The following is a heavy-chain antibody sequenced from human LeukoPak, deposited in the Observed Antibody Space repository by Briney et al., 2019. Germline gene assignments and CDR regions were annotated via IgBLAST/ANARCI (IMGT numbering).Heavy chain of an antibody. D-gene: IGHD5-18*01. Sequence: PSETLSLTCTVSGGSISSSSYYWGWIRQPPGKGLEWIGSIYYSGSTYYNPPLKTRVTISVDTSKTQFSLKVNSVTAVDTAVYYCARGTVDTVIDNWGQGTLVTVSS. V-gene: IGHV4-39*01. CDR2: IYYSGST. CDR1: GGSISSSSYY. J-gene: IGHJ4*02. CDR3: ARGTVDTVIDN.